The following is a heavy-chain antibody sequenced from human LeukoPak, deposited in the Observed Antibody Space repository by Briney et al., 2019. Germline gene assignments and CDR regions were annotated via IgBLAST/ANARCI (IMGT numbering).Heavy chain of an antibody. CDR3: VKDSDIVVAIGAS. Sequence: GESLRLSCEASGFNIVGYSLSWVRQAPGKGLEWVSTMSTTGAHIAYADSVTGRFTISRDNSQNMLYPQMNNLRADDTAVYYCVKDSDIVVAIGASWGQGSLVTVSS. CDR1: GFNIVGYS. V-gene: IGHV3-23*01. CDR2: MSTTGAHI. J-gene: IGHJ4*02. D-gene: IGHD2-15*01.